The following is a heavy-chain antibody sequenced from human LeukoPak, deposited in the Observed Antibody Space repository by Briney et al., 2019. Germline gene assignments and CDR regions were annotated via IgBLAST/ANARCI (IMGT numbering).Heavy chain of an antibody. CDR3: AREPTFWGKKSTTVTTGGMDV. V-gene: IGHV3-30*04. J-gene: IGHJ6*02. CDR1: GFTFSSYA. D-gene: IGHD4-17*01. CDR2: LYYMGGI. Sequence: PGGSLRLSCAASGFTFSSYAMHWVRQAPGKGLEWGAVLYYMGGIKNSADSVKGRFTISRDNSKNTLYLQMNSLRAEDTAVYYCAREPTFWGKKSTTVTTGGMDVWGQGTTVTVSS.